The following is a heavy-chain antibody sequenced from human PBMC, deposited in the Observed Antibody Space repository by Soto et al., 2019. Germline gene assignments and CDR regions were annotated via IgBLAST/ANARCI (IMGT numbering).Heavy chain of an antibody. CDR1: GYSFTSYW. CDR2: IYPGDSDT. J-gene: IGHJ6*02. CDR3: ARQGSAGPSNIVVVPAPPYYYYGMDV. D-gene: IGHD2-2*01. Sequence: PGESLKISCKGSGYSFTSYWIGWVRQMPGKGLEWMGIIYPGDSDTRYSPSFQGQVTISADKSISTAYLQWSSLKASDTAMYYCARQGSAGPSNIVVVPAPPYYYYGMDVWGQGTTVTVSS. V-gene: IGHV5-51*01.